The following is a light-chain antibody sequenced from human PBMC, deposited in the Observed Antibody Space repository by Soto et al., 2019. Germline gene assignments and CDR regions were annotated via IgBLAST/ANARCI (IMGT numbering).Light chain of an antibody. CDR2: GAS. CDR1: QSISSSY. V-gene: IGKV3-20*01. CDR3: QQYGGSPRT. J-gene: IGKJ1*01. Sequence: EIVLTQSPGTLSLSPGERATLSCRASQSISSSYLTWYQQKPGQAPRLLMYGASSRATGIPDRFSGSGSGTDFTLTISRLVPEDFAVYYCQQYGGSPRTFGQGTKVESK.